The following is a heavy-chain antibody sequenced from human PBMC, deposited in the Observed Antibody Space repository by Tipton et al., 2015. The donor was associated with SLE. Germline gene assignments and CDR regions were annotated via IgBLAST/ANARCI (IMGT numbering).Heavy chain of an antibody. V-gene: IGHV3-30-3*01. CDR3: ASAPTVTTDY. CDR2: ISYDGSNK. D-gene: IGHD4-17*01. Sequence: RSLKLSCAASGFTFSSYAMHWVRQAPGKGLEWVAVISYDGSNKYYADSVKGRFTISRDNSKNTLYLQMNSLRAEDTAVYYCASAPTVTTDYWGQGTLVTVSS. CDR1: GFTFSSYA. J-gene: IGHJ4*02.